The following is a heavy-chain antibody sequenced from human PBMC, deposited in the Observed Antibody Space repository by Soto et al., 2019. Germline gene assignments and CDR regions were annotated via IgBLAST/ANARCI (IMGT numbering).Heavy chain of an antibody. Sequence: AGGSLRLSCAASGFTFSTYTMNWVRQAPGKGLEWVSSISGSSRYIYYADSVKGRFTISRDNAKNSLFLQMNSLKAEDTAVYYCARGPPLYSSDWYFDPWGQGTLVTVSS. V-gene: IGHV3-21*01. CDR2: ISGSSRYI. D-gene: IGHD6-13*01. CDR3: ARGPPLYSSDWYFDP. J-gene: IGHJ5*02. CDR1: GFTFSTYT.